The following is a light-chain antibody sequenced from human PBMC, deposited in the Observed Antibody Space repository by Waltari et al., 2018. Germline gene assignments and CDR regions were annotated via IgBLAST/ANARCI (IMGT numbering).Light chain of an antibody. CDR3: SSYTSSSTIV. CDR1: SSDVGGYNF. V-gene: IGLV2-14*01. Sequence: QSALTQPASVSGSPGQSITISCTGTSSDVGGYNFVSWYQQHPGEAPKRMIYDVSKRPSGISDRFSGSKAGNTASLTISGLQAEDEADYYCSSYTSSSTIVFGGGTKLTVL. J-gene: IGLJ2*01. CDR2: DVS.